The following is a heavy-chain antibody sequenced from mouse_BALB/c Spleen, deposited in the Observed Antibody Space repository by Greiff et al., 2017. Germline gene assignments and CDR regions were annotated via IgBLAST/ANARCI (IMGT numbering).Heavy chain of an antibody. V-gene: IGHV5-4*02. CDR2: ISDGGSYT. J-gene: IGHJ4*01. CDR3: ARNGFYYAMDY. CDR1: GFTFSDYY. Sequence: DVHLVESGGGLVKPGGSLKLSCAASGFTFSDYYMYWVRQTPEKRLEWVATISDGGSYTYYPDSVKGRFTISRDNAKNNLYLQMSSLKSEDTAMYYCARNGFYYAMDYWGQGTSVTVSS.